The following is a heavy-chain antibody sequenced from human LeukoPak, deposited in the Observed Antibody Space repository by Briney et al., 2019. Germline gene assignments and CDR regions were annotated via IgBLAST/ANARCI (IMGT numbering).Heavy chain of an antibody. V-gene: IGHV4-31*03. CDR3: ATYDSSGYSFDY. D-gene: IGHD3-22*01. J-gene: IGHJ4*02. CDR2: IYYSGST. Sequence: SETLSLTCTVSGGSISSGGYYWSWIRQHPGKGLEWIGYIYYSGSTYYNPSLKSRVTISVDTSKNQFSLKLSSVTAADTAVYYCATYDSSGYSFDYWGQGTLVTVSS. CDR1: GGSISSGGYY.